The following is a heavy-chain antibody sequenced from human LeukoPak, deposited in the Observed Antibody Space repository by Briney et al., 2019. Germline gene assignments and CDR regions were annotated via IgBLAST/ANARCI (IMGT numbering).Heavy chain of an antibody. V-gene: IGHV4-59*01. CDR1: GGSISSYY. J-gene: IGHJ3*02. D-gene: IGHD5-12*01. CDR3: AREDQNSDVDIVAINRGPAFDI. CDR2: IYYSGST. Sequence: PSETLSLTCTVSGGSISSYYWSWIRQPPGKGLEWIGYIYYSGSTNYNPSLKSRVTISVDTSKNQFSLKLSSVTAADTAVYYCAREDQNSDVDIVAINRGPAFDIWGQGTMVTVSS.